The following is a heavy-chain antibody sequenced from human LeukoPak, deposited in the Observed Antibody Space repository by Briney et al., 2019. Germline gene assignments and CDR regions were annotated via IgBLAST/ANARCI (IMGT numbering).Heavy chain of an antibody. CDR3: ARGLVGLTPHAGVFQI. V-gene: IGHV4-59*01. Sequence: SETLSLTCTVSGGSISSYYWSWIRQPPGKGLEWIAYIYSNGNTNSNPSLKSRVTIAVDTSQSQFSLKLSSVTAADTAVYYCARGLVGLTPHAGVFQIWGQGTKVTVSS. CDR1: GGSISSYY. J-gene: IGHJ3*02. D-gene: IGHD1-26*01. CDR2: IYSNGNT.